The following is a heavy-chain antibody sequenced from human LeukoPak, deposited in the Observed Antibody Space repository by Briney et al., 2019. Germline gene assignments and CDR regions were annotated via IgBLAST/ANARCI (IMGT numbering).Heavy chain of an antibody. Sequence: SVKVSCKASGGTFSSYTISWVRQAPGRGLEWMGRIIPILGIANYAQKFQGRVTITADKSTSTAYMELSSLRSEDTAVYYCARGGEMATIPTWGQGTLVTVSS. CDR1: GGTFSSYT. D-gene: IGHD5-24*01. CDR3: ARGGEMATIPT. V-gene: IGHV1-69*02. CDR2: IIPILGIA. J-gene: IGHJ5*02.